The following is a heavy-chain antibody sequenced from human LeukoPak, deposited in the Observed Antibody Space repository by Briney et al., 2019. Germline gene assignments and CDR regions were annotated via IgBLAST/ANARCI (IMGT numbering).Heavy chain of an antibody. CDR1: GGSFSGYY. D-gene: IGHD5-12*01. Sequence: PSETLSLTCAVYGGSFSGYYWSWIRQSPGRGLEWIGEINHGGRTKYNPSLKSRVTISIDTSKNQFSLNLTSVTAADTALYFCARGKATWFDHWGQGTLVSVSS. CDR2: INHGGRT. J-gene: IGHJ5*02. V-gene: IGHV4-34*01. CDR3: ARGKATWFDH.